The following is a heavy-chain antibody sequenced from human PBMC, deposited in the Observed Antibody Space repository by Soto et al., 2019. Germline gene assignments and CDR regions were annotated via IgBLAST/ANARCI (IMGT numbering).Heavy chain of an antibody. Sequence: RRVLKAKRKGLEWVSAISGSGGSTYYADSVKGRFTISRDNSKNTLYLQMNSLRAEDTAVYYCAKGGANYYASSGYYYHYYYGMDVWGQGTTVTVSS. J-gene: IGHJ6*02. CDR2: ISGSGGST. V-gene: IGHV3-23*01. CDR3: AKGGANYYASSGYYYHYYYGMDV. D-gene: IGHD3-22*01.